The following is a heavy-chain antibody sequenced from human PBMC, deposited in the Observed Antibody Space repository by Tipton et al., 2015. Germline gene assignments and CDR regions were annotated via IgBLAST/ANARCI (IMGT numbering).Heavy chain of an antibody. V-gene: IGHV4-38-2*01. J-gene: IGHJ4*02. CDR1: AYSISSDYY. CDR2: VHCSGST. D-gene: IGHD2-21*02. CDR3: ASPSLPHDRGDYYFQS. Sequence: TLSLTCAVSAYSISSDYYWGWIRQPPGKGLEWIGSVHCSGSTYYNPSLKSRVTMSVGSSKTHFSLNLNTVTAADTAVYYCASPSLPHDRGDYYFQSWGQGSLVTVSS.